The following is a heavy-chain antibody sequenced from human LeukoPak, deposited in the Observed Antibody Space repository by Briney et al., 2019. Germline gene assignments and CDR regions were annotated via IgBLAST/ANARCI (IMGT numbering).Heavy chain of an antibody. CDR3: ARDLTVTTSGVWFDP. J-gene: IGHJ5*02. CDR1: GGSISSYY. D-gene: IGHD4-17*01. Sequence: ASETLSLTCTVSGGSISSYYWGWIRQPAGKGLEWIGRIYTSGSTNYNPSLKSRVTMSVDTSKNQFSLKLSSVTAADTAVYYCARDLTVTTSGVWFDPWGQGTLVTVSS. V-gene: IGHV4-4*07. CDR2: IYTSGST.